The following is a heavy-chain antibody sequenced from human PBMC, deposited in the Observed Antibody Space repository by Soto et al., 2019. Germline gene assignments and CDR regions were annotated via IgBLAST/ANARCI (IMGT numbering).Heavy chain of an antibody. Sequence: QVPLVQSGAEVKKPGASVKVSCKASGYTFTSYAMHWVRQAPGQRLEWMGWINAGNGNTKYSQKFQGRVTITRDTSASTAYMELSSLRSEDTAVYYCARRYCTNGVCRTDAFDIWGQGTMVTVSS. CDR3: ARRYCTNGVCRTDAFDI. J-gene: IGHJ3*02. D-gene: IGHD2-8*01. V-gene: IGHV1-3*01. CDR1: GYTFTSYA. CDR2: INAGNGNT.